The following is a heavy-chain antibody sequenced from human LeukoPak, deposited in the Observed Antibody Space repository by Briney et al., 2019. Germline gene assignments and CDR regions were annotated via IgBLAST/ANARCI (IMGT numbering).Heavy chain of an antibody. D-gene: IGHD5-18*01. Sequence: SETLSLTCSVSGYSISSAYYWNWIRQSPEKGLEWIGSISHSGSTSYYPSLQSRVTISIDTSKNQFSLTLSSVTAADTAVYYCARDTPHDSYGYEWGQGTLVTVSS. CDR2: ISHSGST. V-gene: IGHV4-38-2*02. CDR1: GYSISSAYY. J-gene: IGHJ4*02. CDR3: ARDTPHDSYGYE.